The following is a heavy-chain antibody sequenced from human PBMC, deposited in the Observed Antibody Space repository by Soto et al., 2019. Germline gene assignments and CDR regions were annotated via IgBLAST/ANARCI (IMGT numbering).Heavy chain of an antibody. V-gene: IGHV4-59*01. Sequence: SETLSLTCTVTGGTISGYYWSWVRQPPGRGLEWIGYIYDTGTTNYNPSLKSRVTMSVDTSKNQFSLKLNSLTAADTAVYYCARVEDYGDYFDYWGQGTLVTVSS. D-gene: IGHD4-17*01. CDR1: GGTISGYY. J-gene: IGHJ4*02. CDR3: ARVEDYGDYFDY. CDR2: IYDTGTT.